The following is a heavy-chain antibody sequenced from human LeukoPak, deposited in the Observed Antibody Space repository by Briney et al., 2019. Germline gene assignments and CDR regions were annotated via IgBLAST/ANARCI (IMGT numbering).Heavy chain of an antibody. D-gene: IGHD3-3*01. CDR3: ARESTIFGVVIINYLDY. CDR1: GFTFSNYG. J-gene: IGHJ4*02. Sequence: GGSLRLSCAASGFTFSNYGMQWVRQAPGKGPEWVAVISYDGSVKYYADPVKGRFTISRDNAKNSLYLQMSSLRAEDTAVYYCARESTIFGVVIINYLDYWGQGTLVTVSS. V-gene: IGHV3-30*03. CDR2: ISYDGSVK.